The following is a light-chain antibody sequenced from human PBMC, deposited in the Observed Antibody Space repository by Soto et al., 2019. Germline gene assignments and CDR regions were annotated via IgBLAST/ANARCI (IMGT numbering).Light chain of an antibody. Sequence: QSALTQPASVSGSPGQSITISCTGTSSDVGSYNLVSWYQQHPGKAPKLMIHEGSKRPSGVSYRFSGSKSGNTASLTISGLQAADEADYFCSSFTSSMTNVFGSGTKVTVL. CDR1: SSDVGSYNL. V-gene: IGLV2-14*02. J-gene: IGLJ1*01. CDR3: SSFTSSMTNV. CDR2: EGS.